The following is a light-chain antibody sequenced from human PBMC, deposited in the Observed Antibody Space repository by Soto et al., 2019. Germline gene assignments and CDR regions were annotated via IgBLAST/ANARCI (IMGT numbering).Light chain of an antibody. Sequence: EMVMTQSPATLSVSPGEAATLSCRASQSIATNLAWYQQKPGHAPRLLIYGAFTRATGIPARFTGSGSETDFTLTISSLQAEDFGVYYCQQYHYLWTFGQGTKVEIK. CDR1: QSIATN. J-gene: IGKJ1*01. CDR2: GAF. CDR3: QQYHYLWT. V-gene: IGKV3-15*01.